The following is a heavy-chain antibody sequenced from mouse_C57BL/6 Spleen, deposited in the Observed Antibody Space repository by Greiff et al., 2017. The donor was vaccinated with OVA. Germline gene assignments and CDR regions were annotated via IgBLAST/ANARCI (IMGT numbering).Heavy chain of an antibody. Sequence: VQLQQSGAELVKPGASVKLSCKASGYTFSSYWMYWVQQRPGRGLEWIGRIGPNSGGTNYNEKFKSKATLTVDKPSNTGYMQLSSLTSEDSAVYYCARGGYYYDGEDYYDCRGQGTTLTVAS. CDR1: GYTFSSYW. V-gene: IGHV1-72*01. CDR2: IGPNSGGT. J-gene: IGHJ2*01. D-gene: IGHD1-1*01. CDR3: ARGGYYYDGEDYYDC.